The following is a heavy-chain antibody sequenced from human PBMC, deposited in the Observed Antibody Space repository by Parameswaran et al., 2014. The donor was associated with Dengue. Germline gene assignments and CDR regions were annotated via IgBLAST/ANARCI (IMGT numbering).Heavy chain of an antibody. D-gene: IGHD6-19*01. J-gene: IGHJ4*02. CDR2: INHSGST. Sequence: RWIRQPPGKGLEWIGEINHSGSTNYNPSLKSRVTISVDTSKNQFSLKLSSVTAADTAVYYCARGGGESSGWYGHPHWGQGTLVTVSS. V-gene: IGHV4-34*01. CDR3: ARGGGESSGWYGHPH.